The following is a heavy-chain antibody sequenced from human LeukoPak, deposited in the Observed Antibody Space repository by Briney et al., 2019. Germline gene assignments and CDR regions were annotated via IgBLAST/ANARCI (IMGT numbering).Heavy chain of an antibody. CDR3: ARRDTAMPHFDY. Sequence: GESLKISCKGSGYSFTNPWIGWVRQVPGRGLEWMGIIYPGDSDARYSPSFQGQVTVSADKSISTAYLQWRSLKAADTAIYYCARRDTAMPHFDYWGQGTLDTVSS. CDR2: IYPGDSDA. J-gene: IGHJ4*02. CDR1: GYSFTNPW. V-gene: IGHV5-51*01. D-gene: IGHD5-18*01.